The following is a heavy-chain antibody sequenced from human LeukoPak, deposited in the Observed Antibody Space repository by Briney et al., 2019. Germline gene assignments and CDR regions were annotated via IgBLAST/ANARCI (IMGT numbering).Heavy chain of an antibody. J-gene: IGHJ3*01. D-gene: IGHD2-15*01. V-gene: IGHV3-23*01. Sequence: PGGSLRLSCAASGFTFSSYAMSWVRQAPGKGLEWVSAISGSGGSTYYADSVKGRFTISRDNSKNTLYLQMNSLRAEDTAVYYCAARYCSGGSCLPPDLWGQGTMVTVSS. CDR2: ISGSGGST. CDR1: GFTFSSYA. CDR3: AARYCSGGSCLPPDL.